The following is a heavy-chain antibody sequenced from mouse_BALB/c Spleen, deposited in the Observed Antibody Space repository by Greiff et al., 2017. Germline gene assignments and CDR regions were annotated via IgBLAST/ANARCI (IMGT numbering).Heavy chain of an antibody. CDR3: ARKGYYGSSPAWFAY. D-gene: IGHD1-1*01. J-gene: IGHJ3*01. V-gene: IGHV3-2*02. CDR1: GYSITSDYA. Sequence: DVKLQESGPGLVKPSQSLSLTCTVTGYSITSDYAWNWIRQFPGNKMEWMGYISYSGSTSYNPSLKSRISITRDTSKNQFFLQLNSVTTEDTATYYCARKGYYGSSPAWFAYWGQGTLVTVSA. CDR2: ISYSGST.